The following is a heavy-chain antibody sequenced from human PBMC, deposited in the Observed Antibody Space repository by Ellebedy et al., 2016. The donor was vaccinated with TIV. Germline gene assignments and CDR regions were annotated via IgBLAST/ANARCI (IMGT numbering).Heavy chain of an antibody. D-gene: IGHD3-10*02. V-gene: IGHV3-33*01. CDR3: ARASFYDVDLSGWYFDF. J-gene: IGHJ2*01. CDR2: IWYDGSNK. Sequence: GGSLRLSCAASGFTFGSYGMHWVRQAPGKGLEWVAVIWYDGSNKYYADSVKGRFTISRDNSKNTLSLQMNSLRAEDTAVYYCARASFYDVDLSGWYFDFWGRGTLVTVSS. CDR1: GFTFGSYG.